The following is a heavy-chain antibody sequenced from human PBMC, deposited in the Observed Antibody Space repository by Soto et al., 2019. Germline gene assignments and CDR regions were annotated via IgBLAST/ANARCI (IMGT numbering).Heavy chain of an antibody. CDR1: GFSLSNARMG. CDR3: ARISIFGVVSLYYGMDV. V-gene: IGHV2-26*01. CDR2: IFSNDEK. Sequence: SGPTLVNPTATLTLTCTVSGFSLSNARMGVSWIRQPPGKALEWLAHIFSNDEKSYSTSLKSRLTISKDTSKSQVVLTMTNMDPVDTATYYCARISIFGVVSLYYGMDVWGQGTTVTVSS. D-gene: IGHD3-3*01. J-gene: IGHJ6*02.